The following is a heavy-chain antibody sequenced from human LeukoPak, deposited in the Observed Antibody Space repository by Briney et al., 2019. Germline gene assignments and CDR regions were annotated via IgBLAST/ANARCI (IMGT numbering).Heavy chain of an antibody. CDR1: GYSFTSYW. CDR3: ARLLRGYSSGWTWFDP. D-gene: IGHD6-19*01. V-gene: IGHV5-51*01. CDR2: IYPGDSDT. Sequence: GESLRISCKGSGYSFTSYWISWVRQMPGKGLEWMGIIYPGDSDTRYSPSFQGQVTISADKSISTAYLQWSSLKASDTAMYYSARLLRGYSSGWTWFDPWGQGTLVTVSS. J-gene: IGHJ5*02.